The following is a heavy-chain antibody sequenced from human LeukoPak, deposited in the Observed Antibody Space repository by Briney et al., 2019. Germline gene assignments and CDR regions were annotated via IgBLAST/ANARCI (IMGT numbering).Heavy chain of an antibody. CDR1: GGSISSSSYY. CDR3: ATYYYDRGAFDI. Sequence: SETLSLTCTVSGGSISSSSYYWGWIRQPPGKGLEWIGSIYYSGSTNYNPSLKSRVTISVDTSKNQFSLKLSSVAAADTAVYYCATYYYDRGAFDIWGQGTMVTVSS. D-gene: IGHD3-22*01. J-gene: IGHJ3*02. CDR2: IYYSGST. V-gene: IGHV4-39*07.